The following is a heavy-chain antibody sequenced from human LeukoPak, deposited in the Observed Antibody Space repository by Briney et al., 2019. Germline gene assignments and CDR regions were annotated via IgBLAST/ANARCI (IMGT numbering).Heavy chain of an antibody. CDR1: GETGTGDY. V-gene: IGHV1-2*02. CDR2: INPNSGGT. Sequence: KGSWWACGETGTGDYMHGVRQAPEQGLEWMGWINPNSGGTNYAQKFQGRVTMTRDTSISTAYMELSRLRSDDTAVYYCARGLFRGADNWFDPWGQGTLVTVSS. J-gene: IGHJ5*02. CDR3: ARGLFRGADNWFDP.